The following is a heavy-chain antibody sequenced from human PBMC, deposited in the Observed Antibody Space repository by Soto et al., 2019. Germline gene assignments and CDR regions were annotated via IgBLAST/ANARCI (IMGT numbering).Heavy chain of an antibody. Sequence: QVQLVQSGAEVKKPGASVKVSCKASGYTFTSYAMHWVRQAPGQRLEWMGWINAGNGNTKYSQKFQGRVTITRDTSASTAYMELNSLRSEDTAVYYCAGRCDGTNCLAHFDYWGQGTLVTVSS. CDR2: INAGNGNT. J-gene: IGHJ4*02. D-gene: IGHD2-2*01. CDR3: AGRCDGTNCLAHFDY. CDR1: GYTFTSYA. V-gene: IGHV1-3*01.